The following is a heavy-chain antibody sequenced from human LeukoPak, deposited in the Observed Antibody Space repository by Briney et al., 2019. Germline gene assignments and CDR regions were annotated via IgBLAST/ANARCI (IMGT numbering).Heavy chain of an antibody. J-gene: IGHJ6*03. Sequence: GGSLRLSCAASEFTFSDSAMHWVRQASGKGLEWVGRIRSKANSYATAYAASVKGRFTISKDDSKNTAYLQMNSLKTEDTAVYYCTRGDDSGSYYGYYYYMDVWGKRTTVTVSS. D-gene: IGHD1-26*01. CDR1: EFTFSDSA. CDR3: TRGDDSGSYYGYYYYMDV. V-gene: IGHV3-73*01. CDR2: IRSKANSYAT.